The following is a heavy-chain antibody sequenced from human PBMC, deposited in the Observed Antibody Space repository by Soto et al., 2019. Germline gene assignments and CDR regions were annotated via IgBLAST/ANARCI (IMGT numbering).Heavy chain of an antibody. CDR1: GYTFTSYG. Sequence: ASVKVSCKASGYTFTSYGISWVRQAPGQGLEWMGWISAHNGNTNYAQKLQGRVTMTTDTSTSTAYMELRSLRSDDTAVYYCARLYCSGGSCYSGGYYYYYYMDVWGKGTTVTVSS. D-gene: IGHD2-15*01. CDR3: ARLYCSGGSCYSGGYYYYYYMDV. J-gene: IGHJ6*03. CDR2: ISAHNGNT. V-gene: IGHV1-18*01.